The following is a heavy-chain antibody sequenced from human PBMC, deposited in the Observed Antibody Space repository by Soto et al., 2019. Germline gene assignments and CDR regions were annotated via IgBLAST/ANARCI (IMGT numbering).Heavy chain of an antibody. CDR3: AKGTGLTVTTGYFQH. J-gene: IGHJ1*01. CDR2: ISWNSGSI. CDR1: GFTFDDYA. Sequence: EVQLVESGGGLVQPGRSLRLSCAASGFTFDDYAMHWVRQAPGKGLEWVSGISWNSGSIGYADSVKGRFTISRDNAKNSLYLQMNSLRAEDTALYYCAKGTGLTVTTGYFQHWGQGTLVTVSS. D-gene: IGHD4-17*01. V-gene: IGHV3-9*01.